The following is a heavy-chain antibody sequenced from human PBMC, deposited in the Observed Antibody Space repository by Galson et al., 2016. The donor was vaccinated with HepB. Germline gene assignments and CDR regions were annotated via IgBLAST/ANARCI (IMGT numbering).Heavy chain of an antibody. V-gene: IGHV4-30-2*01. Sequence: TLSLTCAVSGGSISSGGYSWSWIRQPLGKGLEWIGYIFRDGNAYYNPSLKSPVTISIDRSKNQFSLRVNSVTVADTAVYYCARDRPGSGTDYWGQGTLVTVSS. CDR3: ARDRPGSGTDY. J-gene: IGHJ4*02. CDR1: GGSISSGGYS. D-gene: IGHD3-10*01. CDR2: IFRDGNA.